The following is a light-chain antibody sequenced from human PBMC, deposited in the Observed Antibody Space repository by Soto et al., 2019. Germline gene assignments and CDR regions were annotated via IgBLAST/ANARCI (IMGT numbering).Light chain of an antibody. V-gene: IGKV1-5*03. CDR3: QHYNTYST. CDR2: KAS. Sequence: DIQMTQSPSTLSASVGDRVIITCRASQSISSWLAWYQQKPGKAPKLLIYKASNLESGVPSRFSGSGSGTEFTLTISSLQPDDFATYYCQHYNTYSTFGQGTKVDIK. J-gene: IGKJ1*01. CDR1: QSISSW.